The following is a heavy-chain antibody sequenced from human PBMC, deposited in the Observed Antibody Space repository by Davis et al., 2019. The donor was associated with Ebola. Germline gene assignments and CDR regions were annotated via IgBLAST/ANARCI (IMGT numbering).Heavy chain of an antibody. V-gene: IGHV3-48*02. J-gene: IGHJ4*02. Sequence: PGGSLRLSCVPSGFTFTSYSFNCIRQTPGKGMEWIAHINTRGDARVYADSVRGRFTISRDDAANSLSLQMDSLKHEDTAVYYCVRDYLFAFDSWGQGTPVTVSS. CDR1: GFTFTSYS. CDR2: INTRGDAR. D-gene: IGHD3-10*02. CDR3: VRDYLFAFDS.